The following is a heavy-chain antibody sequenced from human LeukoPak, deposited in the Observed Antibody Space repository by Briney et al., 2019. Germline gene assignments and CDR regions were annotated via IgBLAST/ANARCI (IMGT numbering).Heavy chain of an antibody. J-gene: IGHJ4*02. Sequence: SETLSLTCTVSGGSISSHYWSWIRQPPGKGLEWIGYIYYCGSTKYNPSLKSRVTISIDTSKNQFSLTLSSVTAADTAVYYCASPRADYDILTGYYKGGSFFDYWGQGTLVTVSS. D-gene: IGHD3-9*01. CDR1: GGSISSHY. CDR3: ASPRADYDILTGYYKGGSFFDY. V-gene: IGHV4-59*08. CDR2: IYYCGST.